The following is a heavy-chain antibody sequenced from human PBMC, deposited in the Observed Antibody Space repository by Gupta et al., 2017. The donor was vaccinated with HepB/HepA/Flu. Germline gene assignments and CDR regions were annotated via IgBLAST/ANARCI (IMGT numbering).Heavy chain of an antibody. J-gene: IGHJ4*02. CDR1: GFTFSSYW. Sequence: DVQLVESGGGLVQPGGSLRLSCAASGFTFSSYWMYWVRQAPGKGLVWVSRVNNDGGSTTYADYVKGRFTISRDNAKNTLYLQMNSLRAEDTAVYYCARGAGYYFDFWGQGALVTVSS. CDR3: ARGAGYYFDF. CDR2: VNNDGGST. V-gene: IGHV3-74*01. D-gene: IGHD3-3*01.